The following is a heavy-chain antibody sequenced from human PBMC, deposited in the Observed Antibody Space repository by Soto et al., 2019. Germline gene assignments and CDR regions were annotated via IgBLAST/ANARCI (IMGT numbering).Heavy chain of an antibody. CDR1: GGSISSSNW. V-gene: IGHV4-4*02. J-gene: IGHJ2*01. D-gene: IGHD3-16*01. CDR3: ARRIYGDWYFDL. CDR2: IYQSGST. Sequence: VQLQEAGPGLVKPSGTLSLTCAVSGGSISSSNWWSWVRQPPEKGLAWIGEIYQSGSTNYNPSLKSRITIPVDKSNNRLSLILSSATAADTAVYYCARRIYGDWYFDLWGRRPLVVVSS.